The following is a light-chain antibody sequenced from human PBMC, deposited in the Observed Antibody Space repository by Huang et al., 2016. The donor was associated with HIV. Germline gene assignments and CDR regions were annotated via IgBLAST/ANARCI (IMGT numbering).Light chain of an antibody. V-gene: IGKV1-33*01. J-gene: IGKJ4*01. CDR2: DAY. Sequence: DIQMTQSPSSLSASAGDRVTITCQASHAITNSLNWYQQKPGRAPKHLIYDAYNLQKGFQSRFRGSGSGTDFTFTISSLQPEDIATYYCQQYDNLPLTFGGGTKVEIK. CDR1: HAITNS. CDR3: QQYDNLPLT.